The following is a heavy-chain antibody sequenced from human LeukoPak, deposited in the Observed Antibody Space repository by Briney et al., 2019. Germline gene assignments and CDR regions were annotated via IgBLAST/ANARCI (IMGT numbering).Heavy chain of an antibody. Sequence: PSETLSLTCTVSGGSISSSSYSWGWIRQPPGKGLEWIGSIYYSGSPYYNPSLKSQVTISVDTSKNQFSLKLSSVTAADTAAYYCARALPEEDYYYGMDVWGQGTTVTVSS. V-gene: IGHV4-39*01. CDR1: GGSISSSSYS. J-gene: IGHJ6*02. CDR2: IYYSGSP. CDR3: ARALPEEDYYYGMDV.